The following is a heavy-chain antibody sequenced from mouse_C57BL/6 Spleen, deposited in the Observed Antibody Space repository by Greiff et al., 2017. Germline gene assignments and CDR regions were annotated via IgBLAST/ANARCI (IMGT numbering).Heavy chain of an antibody. V-gene: IGHV5-4*01. Sequence: EVQLVESGGGLVKPGGSLKLSCAASGFTFSSYAMSWVRQTPEKRLEWVATISDGGSYTDYPDNVKGRFTISRDTAKNNVYLQMSHLKSEDTAMYYCAREDYGSSYVFAYWGQGTLVTVSA. J-gene: IGHJ3*01. CDR3: AREDYGSSYVFAY. CDR2: ISDGGSYT. CDR1: GFTFSSYA. D-gene: IGHD1-1*01.